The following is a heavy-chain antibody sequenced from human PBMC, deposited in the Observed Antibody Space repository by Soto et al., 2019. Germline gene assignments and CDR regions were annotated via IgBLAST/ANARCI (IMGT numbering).Heavy chain of an antibody. D-gene: IGHD6-6*01. Sequence: QLQLQESGPGLVKPSETLSLTCTVSGGSISSSSYYWGWIRQPPGKGLEWIGSIYYSGSTYYNPSLKSRVTISVDTSKNQFSLKLSSVTAADTAVYYCASPSFPNYYYGMDVWGQGTTVTVSS. CDR2: IYYSGST. J-gene: IGHJ6*02. CDR1: GGSISSSSYY. V-gene: IGHV4-39*01. CDR3: ASPSFPNYYYGMDV.